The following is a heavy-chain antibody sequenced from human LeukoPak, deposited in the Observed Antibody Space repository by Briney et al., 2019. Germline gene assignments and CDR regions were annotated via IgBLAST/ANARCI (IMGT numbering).Heavy chain of an antibody. D-gene: IGHD5-18*01. CDR2: IYHSGNS. CDR1: GGSISSSSYY. V-gene: IGHV4-39*07. Sequence: SETLSLTCTVSGGSISSSSYYWGWIRQSPGTGLAWIGSIYHSGNSYYNPSLKSRVTISVDTSKNQFSLKLSSVTAADTAVYYCARARGYSYGSPDTFDIWGQGTMVTVSS. CDR3: ARARGYSYGSPDTFDI. J-gene: IGHJ3*02.